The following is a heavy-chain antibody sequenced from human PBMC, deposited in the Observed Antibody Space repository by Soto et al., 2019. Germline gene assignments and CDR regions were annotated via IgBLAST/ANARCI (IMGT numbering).Heavy chain of an antibody. J-gene: IGHJ4*02. Sequence: QVQLVQSGAEVKKPGSSVKVSCKASGGTFSSYAISWVRQAPGQGLEWMGGIIPIFGTANYAQKFQGRVTITADESTSTAHMELSSLRSEDTAVYYCARGGFGSGWASIDYWGQGTLVTVSS. CDR2: IIPIFGTA. V-gene: IGHV1-69*01. D-gene: IGHD6-19*01. CDR3: ARGGFGSGWASIDY. CDR1: GGTFSSYA.